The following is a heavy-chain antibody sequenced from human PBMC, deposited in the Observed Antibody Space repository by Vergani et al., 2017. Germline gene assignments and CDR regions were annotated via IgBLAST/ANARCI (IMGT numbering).Heavy chain of an antibody. V-gene: IGHV5-51*01. CDR2: IYPGDSDT. Sequence: EVQLVQSGAEVKKPGESLKISCKGSGYSFTSYWIGWVRQMPGKGLEWMGIIYPGDSDTRYSPSFQGQVTISADKSISTAYLQWSSLKASDTAMYYCARQRLDCSGGSCYPWYFDLWGRGTLVTVSS. D-gene: IGHD2-15*01. J-gene: IGHJ2*01. CDR3: ARQRLDCSGGSCYPWYFDL. CDR1: GYSFTSYW.